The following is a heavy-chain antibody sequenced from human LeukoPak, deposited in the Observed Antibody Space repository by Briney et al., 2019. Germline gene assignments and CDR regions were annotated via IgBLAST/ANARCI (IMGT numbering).Heavy chain of an antibody. CDR3: ARSPALLEWLLSWDY. CDR1: GYTFTGYY. V-gene: IGHV1-2*02. J-gene: IGHJ4*02. Sequence: ASVKVSCKASGYTFTGYYMHWVRQAPGQGLEWMGWVNPNSGGTNYARKFQGRVTMTRGTSISTAYMELSRLRSDDTAVYYCARSPALLEWLLSWDYWGQGTLVTVSS. CDR2: VNPNSGGT. D-gene: IGHD3-3*01.